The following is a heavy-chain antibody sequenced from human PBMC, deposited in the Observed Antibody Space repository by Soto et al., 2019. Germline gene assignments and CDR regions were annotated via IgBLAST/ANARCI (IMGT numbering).Heavy chain of an antibody. Sequence: ASVMVSCTASGYSFTDYHIHWVRQAPGQGLELLGRINPKSGGTSTAQKFQGWVTMTRDRSISTVYMELTRLRSDDTAVYFCARGHSTDCSNGVCSFFYNHEMDVWGQGTTVTVSS. J-gene: IGHJ6*02. CDR2: INPKSGGT. V-gene: IGHV1-2*04. CDR1: GYSFTDYH. CDR3: ARGHSTDCSNGVCSFFYNHEMDV. D-gene: IGHD2-8*01.